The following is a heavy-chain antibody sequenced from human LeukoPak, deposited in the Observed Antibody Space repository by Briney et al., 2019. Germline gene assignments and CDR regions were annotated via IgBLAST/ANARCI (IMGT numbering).Heavy chain of an antibody. CDR2: IYYSGST. CDR1: GGSISSYY. CDR3: ARGVNDYVWGSS. V-gene: IGHV4-59*01. J-gene: IGHJ5*02. Sequence: SETLSLTCTVSGGSISSYYWSWIRRPPGKGLEWIGYIYYSGSTNYNPSLKSRVTISVDTSKNQFSLKLSSVTAADTAVYYCARGVNDYVWGSSWGQGTLVTVSS. D-gene: IGHD3-16*01.